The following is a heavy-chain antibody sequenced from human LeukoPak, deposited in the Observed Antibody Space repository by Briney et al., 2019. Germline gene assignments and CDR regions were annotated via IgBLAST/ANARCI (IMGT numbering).Heavy chain of an antibody. J-gene: IGHJ3*02. Sequence: GGSLRLSCAASGFTFSKYWMSWVRQVPGKGLEWVVNINERGNEKNYVDSVKGRFTISRDNAKNSLYLQMNSLRAEDTAVYYCAREYYYDSSGYFGGSEAFDIWGQGTMVTVSS. V-gene: IGHV3-7*03. D-gene: IGHD3-22*01. CDR2: INERGNEK. CDR1: GFTFSKYW. CDR3: AREYYYDSSGYFGGSEAFDI.